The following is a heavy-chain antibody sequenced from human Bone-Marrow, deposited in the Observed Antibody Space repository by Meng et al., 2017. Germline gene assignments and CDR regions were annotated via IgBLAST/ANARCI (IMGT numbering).Heavy chain of an antibody. D-gene: IGHD3-10*01. J-gene: IGHJ3*02. CDR3: AKDPHYYGSGSYPIAFDI. Sequence: GESLKISCAASGFAFSSYWMSWVRQAPGKGLEWVANIKQDGSEKYYVDSVKGRFTISRDNAKNSLYLQMHSLRAEDTAVYYCAKDPHYYGSGSYPIAFDIWGQGKRV. V-gene: IGHV3-7*05. CDR1: GFAFSSYW. CDR2: IKQDGSEK.